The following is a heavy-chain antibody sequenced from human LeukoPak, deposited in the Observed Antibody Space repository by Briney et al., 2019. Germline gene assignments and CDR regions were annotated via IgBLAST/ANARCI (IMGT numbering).Heavy chain of an antibody. CDR2: INWAGGSI. V-gene: IGHV3-20*04. Sequence: GGSLRLSCAAAGFKFDDYGMSWVRQAPGKGLEWVSGINWAGGSIDYTDSVKGRFIISRDNAKNSLYPQMNSLRAEDTALYYCARGAGNWYFDLWGRGTLVTVSS. CDR3: ARGAGNWYFDL. CDR1: GFKFDDYG. D-gene: IGHD6-13*01. J-gene: IGHJ2*01.